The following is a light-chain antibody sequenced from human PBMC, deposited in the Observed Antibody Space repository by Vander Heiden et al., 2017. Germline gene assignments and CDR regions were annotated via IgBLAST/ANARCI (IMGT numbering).Light chain of an antibody. Sequence: DIQLTQSPSFLSASVGDRVTITCRASQGLSSYLAWYQQKPGKAPKLLIYAASTLQSGVPSRFSGSGSGTEFTLTISSLQPEDFATYYCQQLNSYPRGTFGPGTKVDIK. CDR1: QGLSSY. J-gene: IGKJ3*01. V-gene: IGKV1-9*01. CDR3: QQLNSYPRGT. CDR2: AAS.